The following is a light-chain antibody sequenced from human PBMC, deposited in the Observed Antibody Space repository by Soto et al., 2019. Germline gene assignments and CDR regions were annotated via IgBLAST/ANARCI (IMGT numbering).Light chain of an antibody. V-gene: IGKV3-15*01. Sequence: EIVITQSPANLSVSPGERATLSCRASQSVSSNLAWYQQKPGQAPRLLIYGASTRATGIPARFSGSGSGTEFTLTISSLQSEDFAVYYCQQYNNWPLTFGGGTKV. CDR1: QSVSSN. CDR2: GAS. CDR3: QQYNNWPLT. J-gene: IGKJ4*01.